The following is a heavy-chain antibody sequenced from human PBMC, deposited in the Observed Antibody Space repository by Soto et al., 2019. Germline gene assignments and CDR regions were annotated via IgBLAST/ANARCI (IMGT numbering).Heavy chain of an antibody. Sequence: PSETLSLTCAVSGGSISSGGYSWSWIRQPPGKGLEWIGYIYHSGSTYYNPSLKSRVTISVDRSKNQFSLKLSSVTAADTAVYYCAREHSYGRYNWFDPWGQGTLGTVSS. CDR1: GGSISSGGYS. D-gene: IGHD5-18*01. CDR3: AREHSYGRYNWFDP. J-gene: IGHJ5*02. CDR2: IYHSGST. V-gene: IGHV4-30-2*01.